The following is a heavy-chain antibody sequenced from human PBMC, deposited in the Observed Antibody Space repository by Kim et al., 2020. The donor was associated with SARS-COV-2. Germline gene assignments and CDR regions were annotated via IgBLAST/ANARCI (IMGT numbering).Heavy chain of an antibody. V-gene: IGHV3-23*01. D-gene: IGHD3-22*01. CDR3: AKRYDSNGYYHFDY. J-gene: IGHJ4*02. Sequence: ADSVKGRFTISRDNSKNTLYLQMNGLRAEDTAVYYCAKRYDSNGYYHFDYWGQGTLVTVSS.